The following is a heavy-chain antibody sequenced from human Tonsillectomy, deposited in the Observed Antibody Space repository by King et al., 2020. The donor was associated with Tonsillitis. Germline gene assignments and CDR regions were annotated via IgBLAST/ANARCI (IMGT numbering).Heavy chain of an antibody. CDR3: ARDTYIFWNNYHPYYFDY. Sequence: QVQLVESGGGVVPPGGSLRLSCAASGFTFNKYTIHWVRQAPGKGLEWVAVISSDGSNYYYADSVKGRFTISRDNSKNTLYLQMNSVRPEDTALYYCARDTYIFWNNYHPYYFDYWGQGSLVTVSS. CDR2: ISSDGSNY. J-gene: IGHJ4*01. V-gene: IGHV3-30-3*01. CDR1: GFTFNKYT. D-gene: IGHD3-3*01.